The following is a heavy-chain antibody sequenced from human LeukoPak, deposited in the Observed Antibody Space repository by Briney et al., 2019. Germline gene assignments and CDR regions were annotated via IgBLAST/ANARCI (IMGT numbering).Heavy chain of an antibody. CDR3: ASMGMATMGEDY. CDR1: GFTFSDYY. J-gene: IGHJ4*02. D-gene: IGHD5-12*01. V-gene: IGHV4-34*01. Sequence: PGGSLRLSCAASGFTFSDYYMSWIRQPPGKGLEWIGEINHSGSTNYNPSLKSRVTISVDTSKNQFSLKLSSVTAADTAVYYCASMGMATMGEDYWGQGTLVTVSS. CDR2: INHSGST.